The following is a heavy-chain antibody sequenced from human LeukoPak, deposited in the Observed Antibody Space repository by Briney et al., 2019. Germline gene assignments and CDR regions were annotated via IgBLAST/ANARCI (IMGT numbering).Heavy chain of an antibody. J-gene: IGHJ5*02. Sequence: SQTLSLTCTVSGGSISSGSYYWSWIRQPAGKGLEWIVRIYTSGSTNYNPSLKSRVTISVDTSKNQFSLKLSSVTAADTAVYYCARDIWFGELPQYNNWFDPWGQGTLVTVSS. CDR2: IYTSGST. D-gene: IGHD3-10*01. V-gene: IGHV4-61*02. CDR1: GGSISSGSYY. CDR3: ARDIWFGELPQYNNWFDP.